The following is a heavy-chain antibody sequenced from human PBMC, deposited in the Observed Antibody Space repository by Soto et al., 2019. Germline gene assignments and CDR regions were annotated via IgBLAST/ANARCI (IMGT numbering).Heavy chain of an antibody. Sequence: SETLSLTCTVSGGSISSYYWGWIRQPPGKGLEWIGSIYYSGSTYYNPSLKSRVTISVDTSKNQFSLKLSSVTAADTAVYYCARASSGGKNWFDPWGQGTLVTVSS. CDR1: GGSISSYY. CDR2: IYYSGST. V-gene: IGHV4-39*01. J-gene: IGHJ5*02. D-gene: IGHD6-19*01. CDR3: ARASSGGKNWFDP.